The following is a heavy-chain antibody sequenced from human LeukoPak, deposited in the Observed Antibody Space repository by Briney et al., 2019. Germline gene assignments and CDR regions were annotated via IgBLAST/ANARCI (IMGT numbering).Heavy chain of an antibody. Sequence: GGSLRLSCAASGFTVSSNYMSWVRQAPGKGLEWVSVIYSGGSTYYAASVKGRFTISRDNSKNTLYLQMNSLRAEDTAVYYCARARDDYGDYFDYWGQGTLVTVSS. CDR1: GFTVSSNY. CDR2: IYSGGST. V-gene: IGHV3-66*01. CDR3: ARARDDYGDYFDY. J-gene: IGHJ4*02. D-gene: IGHD4-17*01.